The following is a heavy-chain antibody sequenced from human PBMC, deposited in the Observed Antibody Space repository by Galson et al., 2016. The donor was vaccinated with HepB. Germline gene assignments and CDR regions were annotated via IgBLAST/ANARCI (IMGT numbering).Heavy chain of an antibody. CDR3: ARDVNYGIFDR. CDR2: IQQDGTQK. J-gene: IGHJ4*02. V-gene: IGHV3-7*01. Sequence: SLRLSCAASGFTFSNYWMSWVRQAPGEGLEWLVNIQQDGTQKDYVGSVKGRFIISRDNAKNALYLQLNSLRAEDTAVYYCARDVNYGIFDRWGQGTLVTVSS. CDR1: GFTFSNYW. D-gene: IGHD3-10*01.